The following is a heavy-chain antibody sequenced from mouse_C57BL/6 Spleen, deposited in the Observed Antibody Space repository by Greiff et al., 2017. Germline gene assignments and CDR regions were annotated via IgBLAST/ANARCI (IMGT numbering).Heavy chain of an antibody. CDR3: ARRGLLVYAMDY. D-gene: IGHD1-1*01. CDR1: GYTFTDYY. J-gene: IGHJ4*01. CDR2: INPYNGGT. V-gene: IGHV1-19*01. Sequence: EVQLQQSGPVLVKPGASVKMSCKASGYTFTDYYMNWVKQSHGKSLEWIGVINPYNGGTSYNQKFKGKATLTVDKSSGTAYMELNSLTSEDSAVYYCARRGLLVYAMDYWGQGTSVTVSS.